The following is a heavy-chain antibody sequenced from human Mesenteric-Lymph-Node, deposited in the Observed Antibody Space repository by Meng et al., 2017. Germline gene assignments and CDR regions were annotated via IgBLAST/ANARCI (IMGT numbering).Heavy chain of an antibody. CDR2: IDSGGGYT. CDR3: ARSLDTSGHAYFDY. D-gene: IGHD3-22*01. Sequence: QVQLVQSGAEVKKPGASVRVSCKASGYNFTSYYIYWVRQAPGQGFEWMGIIDSGGGYTSYAQKFRGRVTMTRDTSTNTVYMELSSLRFEDTAVFYCARSLDTSGHAYFDYWGQGTLVTVSS. V-gene: IGHV1-46*01. CDR1: GYNFTSYY. J-gene: IGHJ4*02.